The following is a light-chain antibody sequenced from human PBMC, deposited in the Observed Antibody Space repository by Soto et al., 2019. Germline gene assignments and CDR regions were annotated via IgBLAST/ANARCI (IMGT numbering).Light chain of an antibody. J-gene: IGKJ1*01. V-gene: IGKV3-15*01. CDR1: QSVSRK. CDR3: QQYNSYSPWT. Sequence: ELVMPRSPATLSVSPGERATLSCRASQSVSRKLAWYQQTRGQAPRLLIYGASTRATGVPARFSGSGSGTEFTLTISSLQPDDFATYYCQQYNSYSPWTFGQGTKVDIK. CDR2: GAS.